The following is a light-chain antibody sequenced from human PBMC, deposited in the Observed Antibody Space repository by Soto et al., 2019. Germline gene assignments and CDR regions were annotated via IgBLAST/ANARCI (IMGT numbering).Light chain of an antibody. J-gene: IGLJ1*01. Sequence: QSALTQRPSVSAAPGQKVTISCSGSSSNIGNNYVSWYQQLPGTAPKLLIYDNNKRPSGIPDRFSGSKSGTSATLGITGLQTGDEADYYCGTWDSSLSAGVFGTGTKLTVL. CDR3: GTWDSSLSAGV. CDR2: DNN. CDR1: SSNIGNNY. V-gene: IGLV1-51*01.